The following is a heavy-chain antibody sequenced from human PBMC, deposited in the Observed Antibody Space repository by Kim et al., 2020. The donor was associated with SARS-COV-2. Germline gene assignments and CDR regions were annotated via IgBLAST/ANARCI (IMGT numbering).Heavy chain of an antibody. CDR3: AVSPLPHTHYYCYYYMDV. J-gene: IGHJ6*03. D-gene: IGHD2-15*01. Sequence: SETLSLTCAVYGGSFSGYYWSWIRQPPGKGLEWIGEINHSGGTNYNPSLQSRVTISLDTSNNQFSLKLSSVTAADTAGYYCAVSPLPHTHYYCYYYMDVWGKGTTVTVSS. CDR2: INHSGGT. CDR1: GGSFSGYY. V-gene: IGHV4-34*01.